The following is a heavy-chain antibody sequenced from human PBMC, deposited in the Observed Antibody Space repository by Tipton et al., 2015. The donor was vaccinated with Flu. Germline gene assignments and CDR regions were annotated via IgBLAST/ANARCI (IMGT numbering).Heavy chain of an antibody. V-gene: IGHV3-9*01. CDR2: LSGNSGRI. Sequence: SLRLSCAASGFRFHDYGMHWVRQAPGKGLEWVSALSGNSGRIHYADSVKGRFTISRDNAKNSLYLQMSSLRPEDTALYHCAKDIGDCRTATCIPTLGIDYWGQGTLVTVSS. CDR3: AKDIGDCRTATCIPTLGIDY. D-gene: IGHD2-15*01. CDR1: GFRFHDYG. J-gene: IGHJ4*02.